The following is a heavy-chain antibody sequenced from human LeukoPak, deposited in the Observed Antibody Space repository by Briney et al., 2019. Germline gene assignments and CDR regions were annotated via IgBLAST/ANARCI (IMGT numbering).Heavy chain of an antibody. CDR1: GGSFSGYY. V-gene: IGHV4-34*01. CDR2: INHSGST. Sequence: PSETLSLTCAVYGGSFSGYYWSWIRQPPGKGLEWIGEINHSGSTNYNPSLKSRVTISVDTSKNQFSLKLYSVTAADTAVYYCARHPLRYSSGYYFDIWGQGTVVTVPS. D-gene: IGHD3-22*01. J-gene: IGHJ3*02. CDR3: ARHPLRYSSGYYFDI.